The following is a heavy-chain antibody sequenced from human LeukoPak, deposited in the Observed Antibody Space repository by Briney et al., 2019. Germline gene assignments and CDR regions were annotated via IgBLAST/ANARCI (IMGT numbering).Heavy chain of an antibody. CDR1: GFTVSSNY. CDR2: ISGSGGST. D-gene: IGHD2-2*01. Sequence: PGGSLRLSCAASGFTVSSNYMSWVRQAPGKGLEWVSAISGSGGSTYYADSVKGRFTISRDNSKNTLYLQMNSLRAEDTAVYYCAKDSDIVVVPAIPDYWGQGTLVTVSS. J-gene: IGHJ4*02. CDR3: AKDSDIVVVPAIPDY. V-gene: IGHV3-23*01.